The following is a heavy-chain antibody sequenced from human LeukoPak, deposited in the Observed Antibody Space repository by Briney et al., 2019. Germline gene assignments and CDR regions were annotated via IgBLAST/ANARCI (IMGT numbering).Heavy chain of an antibody. CDR2: IYYNGNT. Sequence: PSETLSLTCTVSGGSISSNSYYWGWFSQPPGRGLEWIGCIYYNGNTYYKPSLKSRVTISGDTSRNHFSVNLNSVTAADTAVYYCARIKKVDTSIDYWGQGTLVTVSS. J-gene: IGHJ4*02. V-gene: IGHV4-39*02. CDR3: ARIKKVDTSIDY. D-gene: IGHD5-18*01. CDR1: GGSISSNSYY.